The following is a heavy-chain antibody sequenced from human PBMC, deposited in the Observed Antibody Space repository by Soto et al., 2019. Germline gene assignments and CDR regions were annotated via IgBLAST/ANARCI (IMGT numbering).Heavy chain of an antibody. CDR3: ALRSMAVVPVY. V-gene: IGHV4-59*01. CDR2: LYYGRSA. J-gene: IGHJ4*02. D-gene: IGHD3-22*01. CDR1: GDSISGYY. Sequence: QVQLQESGPGLVKPSETLSLTCAVSGDSISGYYCMWIRQPPGKGLESIGYLYYGRSANYNPSLKSRVTLSVDTSTNQCSLTLSSMTAADTAVYYCALRSMAVVPVYWGQGTLVTVSS.